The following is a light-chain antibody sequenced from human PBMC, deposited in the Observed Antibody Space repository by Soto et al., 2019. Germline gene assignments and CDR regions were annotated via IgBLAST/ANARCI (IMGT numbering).Light chain of an antibody. CDR3: QQYNNWLWT. J-gene: IGKJ1*01. CDR1: QSVSRN. Sequence: EIVMTQSPATLSVSPGERATLSCRASQSVSRNVAWYQQKPGQAPRLLIHDASTRATGISVRFSGSGSGTEFTLTISSLQSEHFAVYYCQQYNNWLWTFGQGTKVEIK. V-gene: IGKV3-15*01. CDR2: DAS.